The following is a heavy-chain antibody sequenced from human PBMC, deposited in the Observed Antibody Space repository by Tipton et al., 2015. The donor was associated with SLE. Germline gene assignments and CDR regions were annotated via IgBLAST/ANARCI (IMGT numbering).Heavy chain of an antibody. CDR3: ARLQYIFGGMDV. J-gene: IGHJ6*04. Sequence: TLSLTCTVSGGSVSSDYDCWGWIRQSPGKGLEWLGTICYTGSTYYNPSLKSRVTISLDTSENRFSLRLTSVTAADTAVYYCARLQYIFGGMDVWGEGTTVTVSS. V-gene: IGHV4-39*07. D-gene: IGHD3-3*01. CDR1: GGSVSSDYDC. CDR2: ICYTGST.